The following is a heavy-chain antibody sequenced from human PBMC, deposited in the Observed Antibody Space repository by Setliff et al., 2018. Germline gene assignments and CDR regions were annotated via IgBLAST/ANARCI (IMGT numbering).Heavy chain of an antibody. J-gene: IGHJ4*02. CDR2: INVGNGNT. CDR3: ARQGGNYYFQY. D-gene: IGHD3-16*01. CDR1: GYTLTNYP. Sequence: ASVKISCKASGYTLTNYPIHWLRQAPGQRPEWMGWINVGNGNTKYSQEFQGRVTLTRDTSASTAYVELSSLTSEDMAVYYCARQGGNYYFQYWGQGTLVTVSS. V-gene: IGHV1-3*03.